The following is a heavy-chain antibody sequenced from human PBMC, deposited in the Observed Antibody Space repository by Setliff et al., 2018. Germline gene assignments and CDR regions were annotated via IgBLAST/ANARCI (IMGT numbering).Heavy chain of an antibody. D-gene: IGHD3-16*02. CDR3: VNSYRGYDDYPDY. V-gene: IGHV3-7*03. Sequence: GGSLRLSCAASGFTLRSYWMSWVRQAPGKGLEWVANIKEDGSETYYGGSVKGRFTISRDNTKNSLYLQMNSLRVEDTAVYYCVNSYRGYDDYPDYWGQGTLVTVSS. J-gene: IGHJ4*02. CDR1: GFTLRSYW. CDR2: IKEDGSET.